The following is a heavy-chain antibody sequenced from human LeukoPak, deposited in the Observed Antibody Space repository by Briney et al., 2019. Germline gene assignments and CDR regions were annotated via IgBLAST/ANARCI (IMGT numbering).Heavy chain of an antibody. CDR3: ARPLVGTGYSSSWYFDS. V-gene: IGHV5-51*01. J-gene: IGHJ4*02. CDR2: IYPGDSDT. CDR1: GYGFTSYW. D-gene: IGHD6-13*01. Sequence: GESLKISFKGSGYGFTSYWIVWGRPMPGKGLEWMGIIYPGDSDTRYSPSFQGQVTISADTSITTAYLQSSSLKASDTAMYYCARPLVGTGYSSSWYFDSWGQGTLVTVSS.